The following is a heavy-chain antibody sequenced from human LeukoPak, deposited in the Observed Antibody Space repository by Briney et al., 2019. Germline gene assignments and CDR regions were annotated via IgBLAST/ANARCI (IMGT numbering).Heavy chain of an antibody. CDR2: IYSGGST. CDR3: ARGSSSWYYGVYYYYYMDV. V-gene: IGHV3-53*01. J-gene: IGHJ6*03. Sequence: GGSLRLSCAASGFTVSSNYMNWVRQAPGKGLEWVSVIYSGGSTYYADSVKGRFTISRDNSKNTLYLQMNSLRAEDTAVYYCARGSSSWYYGVYYYYYMDVWGKGTTVTISS. D-gene: IGHD6-13*01. CDR1: GFTVSSNY.